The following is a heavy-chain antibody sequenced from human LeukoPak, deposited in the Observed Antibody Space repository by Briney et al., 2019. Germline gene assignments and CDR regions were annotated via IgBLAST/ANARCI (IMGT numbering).Heavy chain of an antibody. CDR3: GSGPVGTTVP. CDR1: GFTFSSHA. Sequence: GGSLRLSCGASGFTFSSHAMGWTRQAPGQGLEWVSAISGSGSHANYAESVKGRFTISRDNSKNTLYLQMHSLIAADTAVYYCGSGPVGTTVPWGQGTLVTVSS. V-gene: IGHV3-23*01. D-gene: IGHD1-1*01. J-gene: IGHJ4*02. CDR2: ISGSGSHA.